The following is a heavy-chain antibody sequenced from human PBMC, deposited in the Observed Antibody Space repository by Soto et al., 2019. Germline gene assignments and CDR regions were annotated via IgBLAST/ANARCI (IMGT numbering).Heavy chain of an antibody. J-gene: IGHJ6*02. D-gene: IGHD3-3*01. CDR3: ARVPQLTYYDFWSGSHYYYYGMDV. CDR1: GGSFSGYY. V-gene: IGHV4-34*01. Sequence: KTSETLSLTCAVYGGSFSGYYWSWIRQPPGKGLEWIGETNHSGSTNYNPSLKSRVTISVDTSKNQFSLKLSSVTAADTAVYYCARVPQLTYYDFWSGSHYYYYGMDVWGQGTTVTVSS. CDR2: TNHSGST.